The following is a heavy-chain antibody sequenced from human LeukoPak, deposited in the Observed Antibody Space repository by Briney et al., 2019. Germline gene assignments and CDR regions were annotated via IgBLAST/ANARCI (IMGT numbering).Heavy chain of an antibody. CDR2: INPSSGVT. CDR1: GYSFIDYY. V-gene: IGHV1-2*02. CDR3: AREDTYGEYRPFDF. Sequence: ASVKVSCKASGYSFIDYYIHWVRQAPGQGLEWMGWINPSSGVTKFSQELQDRVTLTRDTSLSTAYMELNSLTFDDTAIYYCAREDTYGEYRPFDFWGQGAPVTVSS. D-gene: IGHD5-18*01. J-gene: IGHJ4*02.